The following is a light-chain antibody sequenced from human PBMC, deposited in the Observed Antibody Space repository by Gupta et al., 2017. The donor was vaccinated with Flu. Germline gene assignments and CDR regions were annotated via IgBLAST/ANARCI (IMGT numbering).Light chain of an antibody. J-gene: IGKJ4*01. Sequence: DIQMTQFPSYLSASVGDRVTITCRASQSISNHLNWYQQNPGNAPNLLIYGASTSQSGVPSRFSGTRSGTEFSLTIRSLQPDDSATYYCQQSYSAPLTFGGGTKVEIK. CDR3: QQSYSAPLT. CDR1: QSISNH. CDR2: GAS. V-gene: IGKV1-39*01.